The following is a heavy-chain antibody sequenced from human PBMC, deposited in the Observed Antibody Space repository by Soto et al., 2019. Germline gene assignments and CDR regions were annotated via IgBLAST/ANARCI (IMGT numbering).Heavy chain of an antibody. CDR2: ISGSGGRT. D-gene: IGHD3-3*01. Sequence: EVQLLESGGGLVQPGGSLRLSCAASGFTFSSYAMSWVRQAPGKGLEWVSAISGSGGRTYYADSVKGRFTISRDNSKNTLYLQMNSLRAEDTAVYYCAKSLEWLLFSNYYYMDVWCKGPTVNVSS. CDR1: GFTFSSYA. CDR3: AKSLEWLLFSNYYYMDV. J-gene: IGHJ6*03. V-gene: IGHV3-23*01.